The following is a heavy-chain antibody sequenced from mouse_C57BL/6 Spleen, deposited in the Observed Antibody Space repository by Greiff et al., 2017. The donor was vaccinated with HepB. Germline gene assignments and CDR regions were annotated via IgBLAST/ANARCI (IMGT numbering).Heavy chain of an antibody. CDR2: LWGGGST. CDR3: AKHGRLRLFAC. CDR1: GFSLTSYG. J-gene: IGHJ3*01. D-gene: IGHD2-4*01. V-gene: IGHV2-9*01. Sequence: VMLVESGPGLVAPSQCLSITCTVSGFSLTSYGVDWVRQPPGKGLEWLGVLWGGGSTNDNSALMSRLSTSKDNPKSQVFLKMNSLQTNDTAMYYCAKHGRLRLFACWSQRTLVTVSA.